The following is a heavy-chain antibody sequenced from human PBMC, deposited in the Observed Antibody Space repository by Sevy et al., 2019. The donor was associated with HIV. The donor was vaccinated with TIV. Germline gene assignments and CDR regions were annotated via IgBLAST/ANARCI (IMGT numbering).Heavy chain of an antibody. V-gene: IGHV3-30*18. Sequence: GGSLRLSCAASGFTFSSFGMHWVRQAPGKGLEWVALMSYGGSDKYYADSVKGRFTISRDNSKNTLYLQMNSLRSEDTAVYYCAKDHTTGYDILTAYSPYYFDYWGQGTLVTVSS. J-gene: IGHJ4*02. D-gene: IGHD3-9*01. CDR2: MSYGGSDK. CDR3: AKDHTTGYDILTAYSPYYFDY. CDR1: GFTFSSFG.